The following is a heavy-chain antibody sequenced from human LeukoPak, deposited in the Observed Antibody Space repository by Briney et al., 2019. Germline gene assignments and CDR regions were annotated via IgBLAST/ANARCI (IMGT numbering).Heavy chain of an antibody. V-gene: IGHV4-30-4*01. J-gene: IGHJ5*02. CDR2: IYYSGST. D-gene: IGHD3-10*01. Sequence: SQTLSLTCTVSGGSISSGDYYWSWIRQPPGKGLEWIGYIYYSGSTYYNPSLKSRVTISVDTSENQFSLKLSSVTAADTAVYYCARERGVINWFDPWGQGTLVTVSS. CDR3: ARERGVINWFDP. CDR1: GGSISSGDYY.